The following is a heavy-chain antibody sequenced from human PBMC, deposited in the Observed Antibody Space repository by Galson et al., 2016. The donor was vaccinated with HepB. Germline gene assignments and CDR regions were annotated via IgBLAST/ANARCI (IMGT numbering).Heavy chain of an antibody. Sequence: GKGLEWVADIKADGRDKFYVDSVKGRFTIARDNTKNSLYLQMNSLRAEDTAVYYCVRDDYLDVWGQGTMVIVSS. D-gene: IGHD4-11*01. J-gene: IGHJ3*01. CDR3: VRDDYLDV. V-gene: IGHV3-7*01. CDR2: IKADGRDK.